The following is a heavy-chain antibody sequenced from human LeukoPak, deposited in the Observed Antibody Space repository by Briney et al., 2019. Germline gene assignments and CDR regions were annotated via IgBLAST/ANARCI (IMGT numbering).Heavy chain of an antibody. V-gene: IGHV3-48*01. D-gene: IGHD3-10*01. J-gene: IGHJ4*02. CDR1: GFTFSTCS. CDR2: ISTSGSTT. Sequence: PGGSLRLSCAASGFTFSTCSMNWVRQAPGKGLEWVSYISTSGSTTHYADFVKGRFTISRDNAKNSLYLQMNSLRAEDTAVYYCAKVTYYYGSGTDYWGQGTLVTVSS. CDR3: AKVTYYYGSGTDY.